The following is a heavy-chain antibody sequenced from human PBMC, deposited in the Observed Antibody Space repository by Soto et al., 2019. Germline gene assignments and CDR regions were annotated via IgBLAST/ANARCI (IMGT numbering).Heavy chain of an antibody. CDR2: ISGSGGST. V-gene: IGHV3-23*01. D-gene: IGHD1-26*01. Sequence: GPLRLSCAASGFTFSSYAMSWVSQAPGKGLEWVSAISGSGGSTYYADSVKGRFTISRDNSKNTLYLQMNSLRAEDTAVDYCAKTNPFAVGEFSGSSDYYYYGLDVWGQGTTVTV. CDR3: AKTNPFAVGEFSGSSDYYYYGLDV. CDR1: GFTFSSYA. J-gene: IGHJ6*02.